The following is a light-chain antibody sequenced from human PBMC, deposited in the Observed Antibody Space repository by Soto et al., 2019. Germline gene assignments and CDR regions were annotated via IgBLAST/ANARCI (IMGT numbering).Light chain of an antibody. Sequence: EIVLTQSPGNLSLSPGERATLSCRASQSVSSSYLACYQQKPGHAPRLLIYGASSRATGIPDRFSGSRSGTDFTLTISRLEPEEFAVYYCQQYGSSPRAFGQGTKVDIK. CDR1: QSVSSSY. J-gene: IGKJ1*01. CDR2: GAS. V-gene: IGKV3-20*01. CDR3: QQYGSSPRA.